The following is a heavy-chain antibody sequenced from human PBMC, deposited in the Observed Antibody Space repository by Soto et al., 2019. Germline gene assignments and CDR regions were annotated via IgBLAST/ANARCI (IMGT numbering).Heavy chain of an antibody. CDR3: ARLWGTGTTRLYYFDY. J-gene: IGHJ4*02. CDR2: FYYGGGT. D-gene: IGHD1-1*01. CDR1: GGPISSSSYS. V-gene: IGHV4-39*01. Sequence: PESVSLTFTVSGGPISSSSYSWGWMRQPPGQGLDWIGSFYYGGGTSYNPSLTSRGAISVDTSKHQISMKISSVTAADTAACYCARLWGTGTTRLYYFDYWGQRTLVTVSS.